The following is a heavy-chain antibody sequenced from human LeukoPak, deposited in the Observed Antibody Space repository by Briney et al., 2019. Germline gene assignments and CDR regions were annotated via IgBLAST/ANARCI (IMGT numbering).Heavy chain of an antibody. CDR1: GGSISTYY. V-gene: IGHV4-59*01. D-gene: IGHD3-9*01. Sequence: SETLSLTCTVSGGSISTYYWSWIRQPPGKGLEWIGYIYYSGSTNYNPSLESRVTISVHTSKNLFYLKLSSVTAADTAMYYCASGFDILTGYFRQWGQGTLVSVSS. CDR2: IYYSGST. J-gene: IGHJ4*02. CDR3: ASGFDILTGYFRQ.